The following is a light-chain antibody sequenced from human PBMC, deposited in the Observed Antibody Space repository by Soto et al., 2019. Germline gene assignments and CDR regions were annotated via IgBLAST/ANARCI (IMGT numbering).Light chain of an antibody. CDR1: QSIIISY. CDR3: QLYGGSFT. Sequence: VFTNSPSSLSSSPWEGSTFCGRASQSIIISYLAWYQQKPGQAPRLLIYGASSRATGIPDRFSGSGSGTDFTLTISRLEPEDFAVYYCQLYGGSFTFGPGTKVDIK. CDR2: GAS. V-gene: IGKV3-20*01. J-gene: IGKJ3*01.